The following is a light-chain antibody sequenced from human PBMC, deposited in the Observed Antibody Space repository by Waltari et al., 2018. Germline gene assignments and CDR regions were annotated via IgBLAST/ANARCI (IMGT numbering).Light chain of an antibody. J-gene: IGLJ3*02. CDR1: SSDVGSYNL. CDR2: EVS. CDR3: CSCAGSSTVERV. V-gene: IGLV2-23*02. Sequence: QSALTQPASVSGSPGQSITISCTGTSSDVGSYNLVSWYQQHPGKAPKLRIYEVSKRPSGVPIRFSGSKSGKTASLTISGLQAEDEADYYCCSCAGSSTVERVFGGGTKLTVL.